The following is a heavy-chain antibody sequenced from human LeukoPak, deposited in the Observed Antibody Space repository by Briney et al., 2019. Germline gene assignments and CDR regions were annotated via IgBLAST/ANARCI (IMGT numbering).Heavy chain of an antibody. CDR1: GFTFSSYA. V-gene: IGHV3-15*01. CDR2: IKSKTDGGTT. Sequence: GGSLRLSCAASGFTFSSYAMSWVRQAPGKGLEWVGRIKSKTDGGTTDYAAPVKGRFTISREDSKNTLYLQMNSLKTEDTSVYYCTTYVGAYSNWGDYYYYYMDVWGKGTTVTVSS. J-gene: IGHJ6*03. D-gene: IGHD4-11*01. CDR3: TTYVGAYSNWGDYYYYYMDV.